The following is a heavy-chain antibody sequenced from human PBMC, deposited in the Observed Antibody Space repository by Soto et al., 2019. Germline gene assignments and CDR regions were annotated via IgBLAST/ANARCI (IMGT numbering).Heavy chain of an antibody. D-gene: IGHD3-10*01. J-gene: IGHJ4*02. CDR2: IIPIFGTA. CDR1: GGTFSSYA. Sequence: GASVKVSCKASGGTFSSYAISWVRQAPGQGLEWMGGIIPIFGTANYAQKFQGRVTITADESTSTAYMELSSLRSEDTAVYYCARVYYDGSGSYYNPLGYWGQVTLVTVSS. V-gene: IGHV1-69*13. CDR3: ARVYYDGSGSYYNPLGY.